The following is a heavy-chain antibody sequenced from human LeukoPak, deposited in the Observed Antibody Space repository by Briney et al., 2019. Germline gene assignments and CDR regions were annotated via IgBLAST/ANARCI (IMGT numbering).Heavy chain of an antibody. Sequence: GGSLRLSCAASGFTFSSYGLNWVRQAPGKGLEWVSTISSGGHIYYEDSVKGRFTISRDNAKNSLYLQMNSLRAEDTAIYYCARDQDGGKYYYESSGYSHWGQGILVTVSS. CDR2: ISSGGHI. J-gene: IGHJ4*02. V-gene: IGHV3-21*01. CDR1: GFTFSSYG. D-gene: IGHD3-22*01. CDR3: ARDQDGGKYYYESSGYSH.